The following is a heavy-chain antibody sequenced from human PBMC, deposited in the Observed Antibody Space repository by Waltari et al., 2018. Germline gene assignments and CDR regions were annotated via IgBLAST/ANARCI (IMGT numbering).Heavy chain of an antibody. V-gene: IGHV4-4*07. CDR2: IYSNGDP. CDR1: GGSISNYY. CDR3: GGGGGRPTIEALDY. J-gene: IGHJ4*02. D-gene: IGHD1-1*01. Sequence: QVQLQESGPGLVKPSETLSLTCTVSGGSISNYYWSWIRQPAGKGLEWIGRIYSNGDPLSTPSLRSRIPGSGYPSQLLLSRGVGSVPPGDMGVCGGGGGGGRPTIEALDYWGQGTLVPVSS.